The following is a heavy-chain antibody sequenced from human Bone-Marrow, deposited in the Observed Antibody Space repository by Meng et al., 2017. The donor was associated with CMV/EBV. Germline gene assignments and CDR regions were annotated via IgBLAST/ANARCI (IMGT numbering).Heavy chain of an antibody. CDR3: ARGIYMYSSSPTYYYGMDV. V-gene: IGHV3-30*04. J-gene: IGHJ6*02. D-gene: IGHD6-6*01. Sequence: SCAASGFTFSSYAMLWVRQAPGKGLEWVAVISYDGSNKYYADSVKGRFTISRDNSKNTLYLQMNSLRAEDTAVYYCARGIYMYSSSPTYYYGMDVWGQGTTVTVSS. CDR1: GFTFSSYA. CDR2: ISYDGSNK.